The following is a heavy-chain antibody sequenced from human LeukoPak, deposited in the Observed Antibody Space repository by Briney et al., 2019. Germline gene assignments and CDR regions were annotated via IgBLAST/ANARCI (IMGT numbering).Heavy chain of an antibody. CDR3: ARDRVGGEQQLVLTINWFDP. Sequence: ASVKVSCKASGYTFTTYYMHWVRQAPGQGLEWMGVINPSGDNTSSAQRFQGRVTMTRDTSTSTVYMELSSLRSEDTAVYYCARDRVGGEQQLVLTINWFDPWGQGTLVTVSS. CDR1: GYTFTTYY. V-gene: IGHV1-46*01. D-gene: IGHD6-13*01. J-gene: IGHJ5*02. CDR2: INPSGDNT.